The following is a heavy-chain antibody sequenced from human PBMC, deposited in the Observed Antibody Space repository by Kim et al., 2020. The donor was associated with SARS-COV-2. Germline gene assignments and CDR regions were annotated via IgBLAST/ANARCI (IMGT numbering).Heavy chain of an antibody. CDR3: ATVRITMVRGVSGGYGMDV. Sequence: ASVKVSCKVSGYTLTELSMHWVRQAPGKGLEWMGGFDPEDGETIYAQKFRGRVTMTEDTSTDTAYMELSSLRSEDTAVYYCATVRITMVRGVSGGYGMDVWGQGTTVTVSS. D-gene: IGHD3-10*01. V-gene: IGHV1-24*01. CDR1: GYTLTELS. J-gene: IGHJ6*02. CDR2: FDPEDGET.